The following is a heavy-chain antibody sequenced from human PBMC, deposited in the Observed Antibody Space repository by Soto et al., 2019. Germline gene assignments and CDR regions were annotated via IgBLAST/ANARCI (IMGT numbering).Heavy chain of an antibody. CDR1: VLSLSTSGVG. CDR3: AHRYYDSSGYSFDY. CDR2: IYWDDDK. J-gene: IGHJ4*02. Sequence: QITLKESGPTLVKPTQTLTLTCTFSVLSLSTSGVGVGGIRRPPGQALEWLALIYWDDDKGYSPSLKSRLTITKDTSKNQVVLTMTNMDPVDTATYYCAHRYYDSSGYSFDYWGQGTLVTVSS. V-gene: IGHV2-5*02. D-gene: IGHD3-22*01.